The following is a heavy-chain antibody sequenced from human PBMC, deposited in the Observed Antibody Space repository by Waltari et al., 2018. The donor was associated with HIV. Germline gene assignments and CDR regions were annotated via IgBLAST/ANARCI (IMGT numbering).Heavy chain of an antibody. CDR1: GGSFNGYY. CDR2: INHSGSI. V-gene: IGHV4-34*02. CDR3: ARGSWGSGMDV. D-gene: IGHD7-27*01. Sequence: QVRLQQWGAGLLKPSETLSLPCAVYGGSFNGYYWSWTRQPPGKGLECIGEINHSGSIKYNPSLKSRVIISVDRYKNQFSLKLTSVTAADTALYYCARGSWGSGMDVWGRGTTVIVSS. J-gene: IGHJ6*02.